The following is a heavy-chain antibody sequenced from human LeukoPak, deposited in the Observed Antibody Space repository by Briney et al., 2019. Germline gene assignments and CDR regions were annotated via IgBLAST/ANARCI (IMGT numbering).Heavy chain of an antibody. J-gene: IGHJ3*02. Sequence: TGGSLRLSCAASGFTFSSYAMSWVRQAPGKGLEWVSAISGSGGSTYYADSVKGRFTISRDNSKNTLYLQMNSLRAEDTAVYYCAKALYGYSYGYDAFDIWGQGTMVTVSS. CDR1: GFTFSSYA. CDR2: ISGSGGST. CDR3: AKALYGYSYGYDAFDI. D-gene: IGHD5-18*01. V-gene: IGHV3-23*01.